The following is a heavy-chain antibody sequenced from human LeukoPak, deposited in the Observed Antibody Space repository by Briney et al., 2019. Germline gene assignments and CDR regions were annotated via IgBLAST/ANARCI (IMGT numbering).Heavy chain of an antibody. CDR1: GYIFTSYG. Sequence: GASVKVSCKACGYIFTSYGISWVRPAAGQGLEGVGGISAYNGNKKYAQKLQGRVTMTTDTSTSTAYMELRSLRSDDTAVYYCARDSSLGYYYDSSGLGYYYYYYMDVWGKGTTVTISS. CDR2: ISAYNGNK. D-gene: IGHD3-22*01. CDR3: ARDSSLGYYYDSSGLGYYYYYYMDV. V-gene: IGHV1-18*01. J-gene: IGHJ6*03.